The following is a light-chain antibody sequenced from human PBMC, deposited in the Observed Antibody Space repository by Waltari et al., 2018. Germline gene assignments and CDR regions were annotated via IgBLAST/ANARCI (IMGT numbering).Light chain of an antibody. CDR3: QQYYSTPLT. J-gene: IGKJ4*01. V-gene: IGKV4-1*01. CDR2: WAS. Sequence: DIVVTQAPDSLAGSLGERANINCKSSQSLLYSSNNKNYLGWYQQKAGQPPKLLFYWASTRESGVPDRFSSSGSGTDFTLSISSLQAEDVADYYCQQYYSTPLTFGGGTKVEIK. CDR1: QSLLYSSNNKNY.